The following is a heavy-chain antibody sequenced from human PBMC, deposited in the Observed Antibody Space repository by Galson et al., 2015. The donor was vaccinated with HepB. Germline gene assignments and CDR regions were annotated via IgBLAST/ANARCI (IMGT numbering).Heavy chain of an antibody. V-gene: IGHV3-23*01. CDR3: AKCHPRIAPGLPNWSFDL. D-gene: IGHD6-13*01. CDR2: ISGSGDST. Sequence: SLRLSCAASGFTFSSYAMNWVRQAPGKGLEWVSAISGSGDSTYYADSVKGRFTISRDDSKNTLYLQMNSLRAEDTALYYCAKCHPRIAPGLPNWSFDLWGRGTLVTVSS. CDR1: GFTFSSYA. J-gene: IGHJ2*01.